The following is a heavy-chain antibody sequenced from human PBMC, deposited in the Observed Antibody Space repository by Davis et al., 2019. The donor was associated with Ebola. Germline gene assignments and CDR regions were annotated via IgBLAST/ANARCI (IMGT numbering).Heavy chain of an antibody. CDR1: GFTFSSYG. J-gene: IGHJ4*02. CDR2: ISYDGSNK. Sequence: PGGSLRLSCSVSGFTFSSYGMHWVRQAPGKGLEWVAVISYDGSNKYYADSVKGRFTISRDNSKNTLYLQMNSLRAEDTAVYYCAKVGGRLNSSSSYWGQGTLVTVSS. CDR3: AKVGGRLNSSSSY. V-gene: IGHV3-30*18. D-gene: IGHD6-13*01.